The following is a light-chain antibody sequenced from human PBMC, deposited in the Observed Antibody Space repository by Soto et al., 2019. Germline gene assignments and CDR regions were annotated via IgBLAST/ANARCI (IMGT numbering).Light chain of an antibody. Sequence: ESQKTQSPVSLSTYVGDIVTITCRASETISTFLNWYQQKPGKAPNLLIYKASTLESGVPSRFSGSGSGTEFTLTISSLRPDDFATYYCQQLIVPRAFGQRTKVDI. CDR2: KAS. CDR1: ETISTF. V-gene: IGKV1-5*03. CDR3: QQLIVPRA. J-gene: IGKJ1*01.